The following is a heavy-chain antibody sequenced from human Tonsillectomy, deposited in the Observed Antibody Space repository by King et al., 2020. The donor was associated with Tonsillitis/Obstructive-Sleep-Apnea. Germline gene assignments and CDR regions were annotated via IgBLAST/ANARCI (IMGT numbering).Heavy chain of an antibody. D-gene: IGHD6-19*01. CDR1: GFTFSSYS. V-gene: IGHV3-48*02. Sequence: EVQLVESGGGLVQPGGSLRLSCAASGFTFSSYSMNWVRQAPGKGLEWVSYISSSSSTIYYADSVKGRFTISGDNAKTSLYLQMKSLRDEDTAVYYCARAGQWLAPGGGYYFDYWGQGTLVTVSS. J-gene: IGHJ4*02. CDR2: ISSSSSTI. CDR3: ARAGQWLAPGGGYYFDY.